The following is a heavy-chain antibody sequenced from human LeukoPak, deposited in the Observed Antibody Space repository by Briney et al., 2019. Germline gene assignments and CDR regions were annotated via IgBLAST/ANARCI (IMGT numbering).Heavy chain of an antibody. CDR2: IGSSSYI. Sequence: GGSLRLSCAASGFTFSSYSMNWVRQAPGKGLEWVSSIGSSSYIYYADSVKGRFTISRDNAENSLYLQMNSLRAEDTAVYYCAKDRIPVAGTFDYWGQGTLVTVSS. CDR1: GFTFSSYS. CDR3: AKDRIPVAGTFDY. J-gene: IGHJ4*02. D-gene: IGHD6-19*01. V-gene: IGHV3-21*04.